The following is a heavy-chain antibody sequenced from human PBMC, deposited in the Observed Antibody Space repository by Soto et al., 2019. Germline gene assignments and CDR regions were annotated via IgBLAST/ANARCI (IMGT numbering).Heavy chain of an antibody. J-gene: IGHJ5*02. CDR1: GFTFSSYG. Sequence: QVQLVESGGGVVQPGRSLRLYCAASGFTFSSYGMHWVRQAPGKGLEWVAVIWYDGSNKYYADSVKGRFTISRDNSKNTLYLQMNSLRAEDTAVYYCARGLGYSSSWYLSWFDPWGQGTLVTVSS. V-gene: IGHV3-33*01. CDR3: ARGLGYSSSWYLSWFDP. D-gene: IGHD6-13*01. CDR2: IWYDGSNK.